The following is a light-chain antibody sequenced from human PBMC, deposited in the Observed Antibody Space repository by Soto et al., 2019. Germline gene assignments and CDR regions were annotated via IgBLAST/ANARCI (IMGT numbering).Light chain of an antibody. CDR3: QQYDNLPLS. CDR2: DAS. J-gene: IGKJ4*01. CDR1: QDISEY. V-gene: IGKV1-33*01. Sequence: DIQMTQSPSSLSASVGDRVTMTFQASQDISEYLNWYQQKPGKAPNLLIHDASNLETGVPSRFSGSGSGTHFTFTISSLEPEDFATYYCQQYDNLPLSFGGGTKVDIK.